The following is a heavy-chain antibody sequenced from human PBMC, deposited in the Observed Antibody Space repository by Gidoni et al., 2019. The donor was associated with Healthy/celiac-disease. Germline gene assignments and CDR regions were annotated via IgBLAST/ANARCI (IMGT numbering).Heavy chain of an antibody. CDR2: INHSGST. CDR3: ARASRNFDGLVSDYGMDV. V-gene: IGHV4-34*01. CDR1: GGSFSGYY. D-gene: IGHD3-9*01. J-gene: IGHJ6*02. Sequence: QVQLQQWGAGLLKPSETLSLTCGVYGGSFSGYYWSWIRQPPGKGLEWIGEINHSGSTNYNPSLKSRVSISVDTSKNQFSLKLSSVTAADTAVYYCARASRNFDGLVSDYGMDVWGQGTTVTVSS.